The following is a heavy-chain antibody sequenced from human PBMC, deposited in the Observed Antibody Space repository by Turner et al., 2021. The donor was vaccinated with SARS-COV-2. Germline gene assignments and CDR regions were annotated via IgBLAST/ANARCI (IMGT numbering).Heavy chain of an antibody. Sequence: QVQLKESGPGLVKPSETLSLSCTVSGGCISSYYWCWIRQHPVKGLKWIGYNNYCVSTNYSPSLKSRVTISVYTSKNQFSLKLSSVTAAYIAVYYFAMSPSCLRFNHNGFDPWGQGTLVTVSS. D-gene: IGHD5-12*01. V-gene: IGHV4-59*01. CDR3: AMSPSCLRFNHNGFDP. J-gene: IGHJ5*02. CDR2: NNYCVST. CDR1: GGCISSYY.